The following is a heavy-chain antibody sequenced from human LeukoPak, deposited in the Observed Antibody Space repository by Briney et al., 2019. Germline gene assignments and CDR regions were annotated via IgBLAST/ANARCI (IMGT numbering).Heavy chain of an antibody. V-gene: IGHV4-39*01. CDR2: IYYSGST. J-gene: IGHJ1*01. CDR1: GGSISSSSYY. Sequence: SETLSLTCTVSGGSISSSSYYWGWIRQPPGKGLEWIGSIYYSGSTYYNPSLKSRVTISVDTSKNQFSLKLSSVTAADTAVYYCARGRYSSGWYRAEYFQHWGQGTLVTVSS. D-gene: IGHD6-19*01. CDR3: ARGRYSSGWYRAEYFQH.